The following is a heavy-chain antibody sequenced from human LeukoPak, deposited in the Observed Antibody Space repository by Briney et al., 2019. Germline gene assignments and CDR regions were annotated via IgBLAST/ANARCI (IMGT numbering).Heavy chain of an antibody. CDR1: GFTFSSYS. J-gene: IGHJ4*02. D-gene: IGHD1-26*01. Sequence: GGSLRLSCAASGFTFSSYSMNWVRQAPGKGLKWVSHITASGTAMFYADSVKGRFTISRDNAKNSLYLQMNSLRDEDTAVYYCASSGSYRFDYWGQGTLVTVTS. CDR2: ITASGTAM. CDR3: ASSGSYRFDY. V-gene: IGHV3-48*02.